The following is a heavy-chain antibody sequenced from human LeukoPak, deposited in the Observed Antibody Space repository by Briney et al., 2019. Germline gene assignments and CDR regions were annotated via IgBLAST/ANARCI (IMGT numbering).Heavy chain of an antibody. CDR3: ARVGGEQWLVSYFDY. J-gene: IGHJ4*02. CDR1: GGSISSGGYS. Sequence: SETLSLTCTVSGGSISSGGYSWSWIRQHPGKGLEWIGYIYYSGSTYYNPSLKSRVTISVDTSKNQFSLKLSSVTAADTAVYYCARVGGEQWLVSYFDYWGQGTLVTVSS. D-gene: IGHD6-19*01. V-gene: IGHV4-31*03. CDR2: IYYSGST.